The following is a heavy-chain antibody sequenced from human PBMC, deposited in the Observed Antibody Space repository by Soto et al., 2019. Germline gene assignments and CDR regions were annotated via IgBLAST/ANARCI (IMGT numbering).Heavy chain of an antibody. CDR2: ISSSSSYI. J-gene: IGHJ6*02. Sequence: PGGSLRLSCAASGFTFSSYSMNWVRQAPGKGLEWVSSISSSSSYIYYADSVKGRFTISRDNAKNSLYLQMNSLRAEDTAVYYCATTQDYGDYDGGKARYYYGMDVWGQGTTVTVSS. V-gene: IGHV3-21*01. D-gene: IGHD4-17*01. CDR3: ATTQDYGDYDGGKARYYYGMDV. CDR1: GFTFSSYS.